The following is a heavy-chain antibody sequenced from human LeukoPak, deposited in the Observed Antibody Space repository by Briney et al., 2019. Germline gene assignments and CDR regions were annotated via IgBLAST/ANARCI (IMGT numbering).Heavy chain of an antibody. Sequence: ASVKVSCKAPGDTFSSYDFNWVRQATGQGLEWMGWMNPNSGNTGFAQKFQGRVTLTRDTSISTAYMELSNLRSDDTAVYYCARGGTMVRGVNALGNYDMDVWGQGTTVTVSS. V-gene: IGHV1-8*01. CDR1: GDTFSSYD. CDR2: MNPNSGNT. CDR3: ARGGTMVRGVNALGNYDMDV. J-gene: IGHJ6*02. D-gene: IGHD3-10*01.